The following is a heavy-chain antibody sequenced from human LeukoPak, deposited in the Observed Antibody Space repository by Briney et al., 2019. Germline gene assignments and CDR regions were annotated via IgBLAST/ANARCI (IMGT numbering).Heavy chain of an antibody. Sequence: SVKVSCKASGYTFTSYGISWVRQAPGQGLEWMGGIIPISGTTNYAQRFQGRVTITADKSTSTAYMELSSLRSEDTAVYYCATLCCGSYYMDVWGKGTTVTVSS. D-gene: IGHD2-15*01. CDR2: IIPISGTT. V-gene: IGHV1-69*06. J-gene: IGHJ6*03. CDR3: ATLCCGSYYMDV. CDR1: GYTFTSYG.